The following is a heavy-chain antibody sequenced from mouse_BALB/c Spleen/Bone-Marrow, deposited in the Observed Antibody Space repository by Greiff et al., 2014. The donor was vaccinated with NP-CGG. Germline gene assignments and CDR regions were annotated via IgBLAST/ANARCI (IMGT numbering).Heavy chain of an antibody. CDR2: IYPGNNDA. Sequence: EVQLQQSGTVLARPGASLRMSCKASGYTFTNYWINWIKQGPGQGLEWIGAIYPGNNDAKYTQKFKAKAKLTAVTSTSTADMELSSLTNEDSAVYYCARNWDWVFAYWGQGTLVTVSA. J-gene: IGHJ3*01. CDR1: GYTFTNYW. D-gene: IGHD4-1*01. CDR3: ARNWDWVFAY. V-gene: IGHV1-5*01.